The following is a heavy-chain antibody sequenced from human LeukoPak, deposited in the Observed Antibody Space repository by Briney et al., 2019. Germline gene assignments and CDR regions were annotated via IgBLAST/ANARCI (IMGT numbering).Heavy chain of an antibody. Sequence: PSETLSLTCTVSGGSISNYYWSWIRQPAGKGLEWIGRVYSSGNTNYNPSLKSRVAMSIDTSKNQFSLNLYSVTAADTAVYYCVTDSSGWYLYWGQGTLATVSS. V-gene: IGHV4-4*07. J-gene: IGHJ4*02. CDR2: VYSSGNT. CDR3: VTDSSGWYLY. D-gene: IGHD6-19*01. CDR1: GGSISNYY.